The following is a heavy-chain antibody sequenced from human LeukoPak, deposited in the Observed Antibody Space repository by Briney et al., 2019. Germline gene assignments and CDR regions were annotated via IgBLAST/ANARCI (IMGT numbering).Heavy chain of an antibody. CDR2: IYTSGST. V-gene: IGHV4-4*07. Sequence: SETLALTCTVSGGSISSYYWSWIRQPAGKGLEWIGRIYTSGSTNYNPSLKSRVTMSVDTSKNQFSLKLSSVTAADMAVYYCAGMYYDILTGQSDYWGQGTLVAVSS. CDR1: GGSISSYY. D-gene: IGHD3-9*01. J-gene: IGHJ4*02. CDR3: AGMYYDILTGQSDY.